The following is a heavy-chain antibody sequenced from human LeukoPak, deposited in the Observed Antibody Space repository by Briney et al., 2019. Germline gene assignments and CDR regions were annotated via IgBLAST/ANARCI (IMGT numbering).Heavy chain of an antibody. CDR2: IIPIFGTA. CDR3: AREAVAGYFDY. CDR1: GYTFTSYG. J-gene: IGHJ4*02. Sequence: ASVKVSCKASGYTFTSYGISWVRQAPGQGLEWMGGIIPIFGTANYAQKFQGRVTITADESTSTAYMELSSLRSEDTAVYHCAREAVAGYFDYWGQGTLVTVSS. V-gene: IGHV1-69*13. D-gene: IGHD6-19*01.